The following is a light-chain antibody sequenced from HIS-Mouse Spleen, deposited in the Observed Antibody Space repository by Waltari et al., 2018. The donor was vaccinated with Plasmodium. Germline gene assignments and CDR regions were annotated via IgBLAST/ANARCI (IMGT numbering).Light chain of an antibody. CDR2: EVS. CDR3: SSYAGSNNYV. CDR1: SSDVGGYNY. V-gene: IGLV2-8*01. Sequence: QSALTQPPSASGSPGQSVTISCPGTSSDVGGYNYVSWYQQHPGKAPNLMIYEVSKRPSGVPDRFSGSKSGNTASLTVSGLQAEDEADYYCSSYAGSNNYVFGTETKVTVL. J-gene: IGLJ1*01.